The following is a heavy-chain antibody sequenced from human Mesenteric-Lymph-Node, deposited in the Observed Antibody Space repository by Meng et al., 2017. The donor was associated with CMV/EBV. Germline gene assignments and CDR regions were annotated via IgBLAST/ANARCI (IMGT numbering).Heavy chain of an antibody. Sequence: GGSLRLSCAASGFTFDDYAMHWVRQSPGKGLEWVSLITWDGATIYYADSVKGRFTISRDNSKNSLYLQLNSLRAEDTALYYCAKGGYTSGLISVWGQGTLVTVSS. CDR2: ITWDGATI. V-gene: IGHV3-43D*03. J-gene: IGHJ4*02. CDR3: AKGGYTSGLISV. D-gene: IGHD6-19*01. CDR1: GFTFDDYA.